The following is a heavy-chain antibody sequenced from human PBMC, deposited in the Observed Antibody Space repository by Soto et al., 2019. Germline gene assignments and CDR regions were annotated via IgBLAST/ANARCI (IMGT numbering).Heavy chain of an antibody. J-gene: IGHJ4*02. Sequence: QVHLVESGGGVVQPGRSLRLSCAASGFTFSRYAMTWVRQAPGKGLERVAVTSSDGSDKYYADSVKGRFTISRDNSKNTLYLQMDSLRAEDTAMYYCAKDHLETTVTTPSYWGQGTLVTVSS. CDR1: GFTFSRYA. D-gene: IGHD4-17*01. V-gene: IGHV3-30-3*01. CDR2: TSSDGSDK. CDR3: AKDHLETTVTTPSY.